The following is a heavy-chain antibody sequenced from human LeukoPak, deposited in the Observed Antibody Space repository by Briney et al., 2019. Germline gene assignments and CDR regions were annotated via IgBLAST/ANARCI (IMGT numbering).Heavy chain of an antibody. J-gene: IGHJ4*02. CDR3: AISTNYYGSGSYYRK. D-gene: IGHD3-10*01. V-gene: IGHV5-51*01. CDR1: GYSFTSYW. Sequence: GESLKISCKGSGYSFTSYWIGWVRQMPGKGLEWMGIIYPGDSDTRYSPSFQGQVTISADKSISTAYLQWSSLKASDTAIYYCAISTNYYGSGSYYRKWGQGTLVTVSS. CDR2: IYPGDSDT.